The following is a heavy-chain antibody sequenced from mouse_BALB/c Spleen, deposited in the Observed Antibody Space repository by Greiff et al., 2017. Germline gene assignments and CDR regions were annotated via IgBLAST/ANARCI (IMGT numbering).Heavy chain of an antibody. CDR3: ASLYGYYFDY. Sequence: QVQLKQSGAELAKPGASVKMSCKASGYTFTSYWMHWVKQRPGQGLEWIGYINPSTGYTEYNQKFKDKATLTADKSSSTAYMQLSSLTSEDSAVYDCASLYGYYFDYWGQGTTLTVSS. CDR1: GYTFTSYW. V-gene: IGHV1-7*01. J-gene: IGHJ2*01. D-gene: IGHD1-2*01. CDR2: INPSTGYT.